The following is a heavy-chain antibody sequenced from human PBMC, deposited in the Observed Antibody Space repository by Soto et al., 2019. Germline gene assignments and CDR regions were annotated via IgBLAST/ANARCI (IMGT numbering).Heavy chain of an antibody. V-gene: IGHV1-8*01. J-gene: IGHJ6*03. D-gene: IGHD2-21*01. CDR3: ARGSDCSGDFAALSYGYYFDV. CDR1: GYTFTSYD. Sequence: ASVKVSCKTSGYTFTSYDINWVRQAAGQGLEWMGWMNPNNGNTGYAQKFQGRVTMTRDTSISTAYLELSSLRSEDTAVYYCARGSDCSGDFAALSYGYYFDVWGKGTMVTVSS. CDR2: MNPNNGNT.